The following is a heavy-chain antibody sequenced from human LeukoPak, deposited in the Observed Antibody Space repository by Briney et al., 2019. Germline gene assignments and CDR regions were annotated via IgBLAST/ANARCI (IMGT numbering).Heavy chain of an antibody. V-gene: IGHV1-69*01. CDR3: AREYWYYYDSSGYYYATWFDP. Sequence: PGSSVKVSCKASGGTFSSYAISWVRQAPGQGLEWMGGIIPIFGTANYAQKFQGRVTITADESTSTAYMELSSLRSEDTAVYYCAREYWYYYDSSGYYYATWFDPWGQGTLVTVSS. CDR2: IIPIFGTA. D-gene: IGHD3-22*01. J-gene: IGHJ5*02. CDR1: GGTFSSYA.